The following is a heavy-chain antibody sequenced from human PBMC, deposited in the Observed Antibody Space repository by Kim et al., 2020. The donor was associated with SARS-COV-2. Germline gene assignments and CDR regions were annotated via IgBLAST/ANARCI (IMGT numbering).Heavy chain of an antibody. D-gene: IGHD2-2*01. J-gene: IGHJ2*01. CDR1: GFTFDDYA. V-gene: IGHV3-9*01. CDR2: ISWNSGSI. CDR3: AKPRGDCSSTSCLYWYFDL. Sequence: GGSLRLSCAASGFTFDDYAMHWVRQAPGKGLEWVSGISWNSGSIGYADSVKGRFTISRDNAKNSLYLQMNSLRAEDTALYYCAKPRGDCSSTSCLYWYFDLWGRGTLVTVSS.